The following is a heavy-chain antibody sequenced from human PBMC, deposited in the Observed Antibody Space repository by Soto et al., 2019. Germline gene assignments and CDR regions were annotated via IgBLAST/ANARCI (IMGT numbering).Heavy chain of an antibody. J-gene: IGHJ6*02. D-gene: IGHD2-2*01. CDR2: IIPISDTT. CDR1: GGTFSSYA. CDR3: ARSQGSSTSLDIYNYYYYGMDA. V-gene: IGHV1-69*01. Sequence: QVQLVQSGSEVKKPGSSVKVSCKASGGTFSSYAISWVRQAPGQGLEWMGGIIPISDTTNYAQKFQGRVTITADESTSTAYMVRSSLRSEYTAVYYCARSQGSSTSLDIYNYYYYGMDAWGQGTTVTV.